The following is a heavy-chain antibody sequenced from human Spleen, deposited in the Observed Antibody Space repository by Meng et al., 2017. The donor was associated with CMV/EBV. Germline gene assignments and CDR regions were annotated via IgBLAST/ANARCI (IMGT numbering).Heavy chain of an antibody. D-gene: IGHD2-21*02. Sequence: QVQLQEPGLGLVKPPQTLSLTRTVSGGSISIGDYYGRWIWQPPGKGLEWNWYSYYSGNTYDDPSLKSRVTISVDTSKSQYSLKLSSVTAADTAVYDCARSPYCGGDSRLFDLWGRGTLVTVSS. CDR1: GGSISIGDYY. V-gene: IGHV4-30-4*01. J-gene: IGHJ2*01. CDR3: ARSPYCGGDSRLFDL. CDR2: SYYSGNT.